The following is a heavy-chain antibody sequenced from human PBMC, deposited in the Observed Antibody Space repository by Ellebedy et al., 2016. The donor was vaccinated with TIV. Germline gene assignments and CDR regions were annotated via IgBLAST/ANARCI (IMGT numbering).Heavy chain of an antibody. V-gene: IGHV3-23*01. Sequence: GESLKISXAASGFTFSSYAMSWVRQAPGKGLEWVSAISGSGGSTYYADSVKGRFTISRDNSKNTLYLQMNSLRAEDTAVYYCASPLIRDYYVRWGQGTLVTVSS. J-gene: IGHJ4*02. CDR3: ASPLIRDYYVR. D-gene: IGHD3-10*02. CDR2: ISGSGGST. CDR1: GFTFSSYA.